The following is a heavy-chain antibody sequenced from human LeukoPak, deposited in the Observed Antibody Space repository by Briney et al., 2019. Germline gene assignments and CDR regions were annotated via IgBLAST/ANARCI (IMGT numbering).Heavy chain of an antibody. J-gene: IGHJ4*02. V-gene: IGHV3-53*01. D-gene: IGHD4/OR15-4a*01. Sequence: GGSLRLSCTVSGFTVSSNSMSWVRQAPGKGLEWVSFIYSDNTHYSDSVKGGFTISRDNSKNTLYLQMTSLRAEDTAVYYCARRAGAYSHPYDYWGQGTLVTVSS. CDR2: IYSDNT. CDR1: GFTVSSNS. CDR3: ARRAGAYSHPYDY.